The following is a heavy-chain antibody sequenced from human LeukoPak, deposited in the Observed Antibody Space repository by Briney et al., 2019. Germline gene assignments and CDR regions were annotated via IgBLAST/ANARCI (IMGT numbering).Heavy chain of an antibody. V-gene: IGHV3-23*01. CDR1: GFTFSSYA. CDR2: ISGSGGST. CDR3: AKDPGRGYYYYYYMDV. Sequence: GGSLRLSCAASGFTFSSYAMSWVRQAPGKGLEWASAISGSGGSTYYADSVKGRFTISRDNSKNTLYLQMNSLRAEDTAIYYCAKDPGRGYYYYYYMDVWGKGTTVTVSS. J-gene: IGHJ6*03.